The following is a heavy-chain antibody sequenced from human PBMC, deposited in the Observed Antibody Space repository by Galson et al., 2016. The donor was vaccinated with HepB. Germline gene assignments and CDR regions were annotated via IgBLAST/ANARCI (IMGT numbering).Heavy chain of an antibody. D-gene: IGHD4-17*01. V-gene: IGHV3-7*03. CDR3: ARDSKYGDFYNWFDP. Sequence: SLRLSCAASGFTFSNYWMSWVRQAPGKGLEWVANIKQDGSEKYYVDSVKGRFTISRDNAKNSLYPQMNSLRAEDTAVYYCARDSKYGDFYNWFDPWGQGTLVTVSA. CDR1: GFTFSNYW. J-gene: IGHJ5*02. CDR2: IKQDGSEK.